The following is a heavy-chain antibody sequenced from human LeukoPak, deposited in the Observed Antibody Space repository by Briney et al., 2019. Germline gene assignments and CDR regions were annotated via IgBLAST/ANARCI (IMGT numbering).Heavy chain of an antibody. D-gene: IGHD2-15*01. Sequence: GGSLRLSCAASGFTASSNYMSWVRQAPGKGLEWVSVIYSGGSTYYADSVKGRFTISRDNSKNTLYLQMNSLRAEDTAVYYCARGLTPTSSDYWGQGTLVTVSS. J-gene: IGHJ4*02. CDR1: GFTASSNY. V-gene: IGHV3-53*01. CDR3: ARGLTPTSSDY. CDR2: IYSGGST.